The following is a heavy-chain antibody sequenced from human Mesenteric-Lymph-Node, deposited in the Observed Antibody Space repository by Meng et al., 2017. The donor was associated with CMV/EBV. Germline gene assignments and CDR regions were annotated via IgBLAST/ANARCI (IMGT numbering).Heavy chain of an antibody. Sequence: ASVKVSCKASGYTFTSYAVSWVRQAPGQGLEWMGWISVYNGKTNYAQKLQGRVTMTTDTLTSTAYMELRSLRSEDTAFYYCARGWSSSRYFDYWGQGTLVTVSS. CDR3: ARGWSSSRYFDY. CDR1: GYTFTSYA. CDR2: ISVYNGKT. J-gene: IGHJ4*02. V-gene: IGHV1-18*01. D-gene: IGHD6-6*01.